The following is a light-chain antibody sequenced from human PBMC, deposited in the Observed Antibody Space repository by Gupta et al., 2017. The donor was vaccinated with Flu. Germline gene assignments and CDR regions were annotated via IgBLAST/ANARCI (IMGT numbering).Light chain of an antibody. CDR2: EES. CDR3: HSYTTKTNLCV. CDR1: TSEIGGYNG. Sequence: ITLYSSGTTSEIGGYNGFGWYHQHHGQAPNLLICEESNRRAGVPARFSGAKSDTTASLTTTGVQAEEEADDYCHSYTTKTNLCVFGGGTKITV. J-gene: IGLJ3*02. V-gene: IGLV2-14*01.